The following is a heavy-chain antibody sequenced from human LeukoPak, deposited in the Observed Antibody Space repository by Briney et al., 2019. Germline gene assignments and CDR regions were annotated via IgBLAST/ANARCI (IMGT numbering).Heavy chain of an antibody. CDR1: GFTFRNYA. CDR2: IRYDGSNK. V-gene: IGHV3-30*02. J-gene: IGHJ4*02. CDR3: AKDGSGSYHQKSLDY. D-gene: IGHD1-26*01. Sequence: GGSLRLSCAASGFTFRNYAMNWVRQAPGKGLEWVAFIRYDGSNKYYADSVKGRFTISRDNSKNTLYLQMNSLRAEDTAVYYCAKDGSGSYHQKSLDYWGQGTLVTVSS.